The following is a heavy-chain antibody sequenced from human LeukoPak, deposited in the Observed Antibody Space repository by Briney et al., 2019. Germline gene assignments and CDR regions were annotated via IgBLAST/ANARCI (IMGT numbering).Heavy chain of an antibody. D-gene: IGHD1-26*01. CDR2: ISYDGSNK. Sequence: GGSLRLSCAASGFTFSSYTMHWVRQAPGKGLEWVAVISYDGSNKYYADSVKGRFTISRDNSKNTLYLQMNSLRAEDTAVYYCARGGSYLSPLGYFDYWGQGTLVTVSS. V-gene: IGHV3-30-3*01. CDR1: GFTFSSYT. CDR3: ARGGSYLSPLGYFDY. J-gene: IGHJ4*02.